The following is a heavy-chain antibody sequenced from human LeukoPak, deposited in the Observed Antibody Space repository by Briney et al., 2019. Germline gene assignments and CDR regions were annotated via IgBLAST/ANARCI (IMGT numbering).Heavy chain of an antibody. CDR3: ARGVLLRLRLGELSLRDRFDP. D-gene: IGHD3-16*02. CDR2: INPNSGGT. V-gene: IGHV1-2*02. J-gene: IGHJ5*02. CDR1: GYTFTGYY. Sequence: ASVKVSCKASGYTFTGYYMHWVRQAPGQGIERKGWINPNSGGTNYAQKFQGRVTMTRDTSISTAYMELSRLRSDDTAVYYCARGVLLRLRLGELSLRDRFDPWGQGTLVTVSS.